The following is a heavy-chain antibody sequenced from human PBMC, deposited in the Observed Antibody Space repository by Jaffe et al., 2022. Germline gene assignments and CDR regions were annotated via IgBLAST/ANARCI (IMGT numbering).Heavy chain of an antibody. Sequence: QVQLQESGPGLVKPSETLSLTCAVSGYSISSGYYWGWIRQPPGKGLEWIGSIYHSGSTYYNPSLKSRVTISVDTSKNQFSLKLSSVTAADTAVYYCARREKVAVAGSKAFDIWGQGTMVTVSS. V-gene: IGHV4-38-2*01. D-gene: IGHD6-19*01. J-gene: IGHJ3*02. CDR2: IYHSGST. CDR1: GYSISSGYY. CDR3: ARREKVAVAGSKAFDI.